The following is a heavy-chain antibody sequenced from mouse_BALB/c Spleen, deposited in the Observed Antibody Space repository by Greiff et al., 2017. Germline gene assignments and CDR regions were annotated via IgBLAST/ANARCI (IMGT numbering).Heavy chain of an antibody. J-gene: IGHJ3*01. Sequence: QVQLQQSGAELMKPGASVKISCKATGYTFSSYWIEWVKQRPGHGLEWIGEILPGSGSTNYNEKFKGKATFTADTSSNTAYMQLSSLTSEDSAVCYCARRVRLAWFAYWGQGTLVTVSA. D-gene: IGHD2-14*01. CDR2: ILPGSGST. CDR1: GYTFSSYW. V-gene: IGHV1-9*01. CDR3: ARRVRLAWFAY.